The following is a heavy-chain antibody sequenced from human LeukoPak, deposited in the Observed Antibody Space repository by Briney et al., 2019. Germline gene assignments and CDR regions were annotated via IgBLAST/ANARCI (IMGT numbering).Heavy chain of an antibody. Sequence: PGGSLRLSCAASGFTFSSYGMHWVRQAPGKGLEWVAVISYDGSNKYYADSVKGRFTISRDNSKNTLYLEMNSLRAEDTAVYYCAKDAAAVTRPYYSDYWGQGTLVTVSS. CDR2: ISYDGSNK. D-gene: IGHD3-3*01. CDR3: AKDAAAVTRPYYSDY. CDR1: GFTFSSYG. J-gene: IGHJ4*02. V-gene: IGHV3-30*18.